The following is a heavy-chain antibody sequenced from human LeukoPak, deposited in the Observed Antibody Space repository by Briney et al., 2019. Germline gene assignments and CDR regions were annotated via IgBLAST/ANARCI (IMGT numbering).Heavy chain of an antibody. CDR1: GFTFSDYW. J-gene: IGHJ4*02. V-gene: IGHV3-30*02. CDR2: LPYDGSYN. D-gene: IGHD2-2*01. CDR3: ARAYLRGSSALLVIGY. Sequence: GGSLRLSCAASGFTFSDYWVDWVRQAPGRGLEWLAWLPYDGSYNLTAASLKGRFAISRDNSKNTLYLQMNSLRAEDTAVYYCARAYLRGSSALLVIGYWGQGTLVTVSS.